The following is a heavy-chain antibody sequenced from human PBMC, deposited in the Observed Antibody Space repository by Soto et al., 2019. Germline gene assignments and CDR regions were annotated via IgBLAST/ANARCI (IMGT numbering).Heavy chain of an antibody. J-gene: IGHJ6*02. D-gene: IGHD3-22*01. CDR1: GGTFSSYA. CDR3: ARAYYYDSSGPSYYYYGMDV. CDR2: IIPIFGTA. V-gene: IGHV1-69*01. Sequence: QVQLVQSGAEVKKPGSSVKVSCKASGGTFSSYAISWVRQAPGQGLEWMGGIIPIFGTANYAQKCQGRVTITADESTSTDYMELSSLRSEDTAVYYCARAYYYDSSGPSYYYYGMDVWGQGTTVTVSS.